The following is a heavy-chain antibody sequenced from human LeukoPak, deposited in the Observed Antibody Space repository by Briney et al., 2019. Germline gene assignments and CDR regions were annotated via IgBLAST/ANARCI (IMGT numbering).Heavy chain of an antibody. Sequence: ASVKVSCKASGYTFTGYYMHWVRQAPGQGLEWMGWMNPNSGNTGYAQKFQGRVTMTRNTSISTAYMELSSLRSEDTAVYYCARYRVSNYYGMDVWGQGTTVTVSS. CDR2: MNPNSGNT. D-gene: IGHD6-13*01. CDR1: GYTFTGYY. J-gene: IGHJ6*02. CDR3: ARYRVSNYYGMDV. V-gene: IGHV1-8*02.